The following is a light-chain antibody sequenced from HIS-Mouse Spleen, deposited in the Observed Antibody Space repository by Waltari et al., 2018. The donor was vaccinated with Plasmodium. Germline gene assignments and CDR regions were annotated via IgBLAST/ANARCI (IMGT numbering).Light chain of an antibody. CDR1: ALPKKY. CDR3: YSTDSSGNHRV. CDR2: EDS. J-gene: IGLJ3*02. V-gene: IGLV3-10*01. Sequence: SYELTQPPSVSVSPGQTARITCSGDALPKKYAYWYQQKSGPAPVLVIYEDSKRPSGIPESFSGSSSGTMATLTVSGAQVEYEADYYCYSTDSSGNHRVFGGGTKLTVL.